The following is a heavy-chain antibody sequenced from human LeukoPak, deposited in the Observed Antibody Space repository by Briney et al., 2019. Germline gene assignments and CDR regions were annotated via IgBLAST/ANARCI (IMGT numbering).Heavy chain of an antibody. V-gene: IGHV1-46*01. CDR3: ARGLAVVAAIDY. Sequence: ASVKVSCKASGGTFSSYAISWVRQAPGQGLEWMGIINPSGGSTSYAQKFQGRVTMTRDTSTSTVYMELSSLRSEDTAVYYCARGLAVVAAIDYWGQGTLVTVSS. CDR2: INPSGGST. D-gene: IGHD2-15*01. J-gene: IGHJ4*02. CDR1: GGTFSSYA.